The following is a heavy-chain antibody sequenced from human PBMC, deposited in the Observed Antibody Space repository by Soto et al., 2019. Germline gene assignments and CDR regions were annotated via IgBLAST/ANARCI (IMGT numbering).Heavy chain of an antibody. D-gene: IGHD3-9*01. V-gene: IGHV4-59*01. CDR3: ARENLKWFDP. J-gene: IGHJ5*02. Sequence: SETLSLTCTVSGGSISTYYWSWIRQPPGMGLEWIGYIYHSGTTSYNPSLESRVTISIDASKKQVSLKLTSVTAADTAVYYCARENLKWFDPWGQGTLVTVSS. CDR1: GGSISTYY. CDR2: IYHSGTT.